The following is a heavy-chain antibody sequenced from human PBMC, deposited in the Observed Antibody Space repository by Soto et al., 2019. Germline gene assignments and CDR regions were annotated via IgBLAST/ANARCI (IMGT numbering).Heavy chain of an antibody. D-gene: IGHD2-2*01. CDR2: LNPNSGNT. CDR3: ARGRSNIVVVPAARGNWFDP. Sequence: QVQLVQSGAEVKKPGASVKVSCKASGYTFTSYDINWVRQATGHGLEWMGWLNPNSGNTGYAQKFQGRVTMTRNTSISTAYMELSSLRSEDTAVYYCARGRSNIVVVPAARGNWFDPWGQGTLVTVSS. V-gene: IGHV1-8*01. J-gene: IGHJ5*02. CDR1: GYTFTSYD.